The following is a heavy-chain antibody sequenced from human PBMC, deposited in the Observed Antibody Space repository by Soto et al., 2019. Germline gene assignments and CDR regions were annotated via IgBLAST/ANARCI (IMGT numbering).Heavy chain of an antibody. CDR2: SIGGGGDT. CDR3: ARDAVPRNGEWDWFDP. V-gene: IGHV3-23*01. Sequence: EMQLLESGGGLVQTRESLRLSCTASGFTFSNYAMSWVRQAPGKGPEWVSSIGGGGDTYYTDAVKGRFTVSRDDPKSTLYLQMNSLRDEDTARYYCARDAVPRNGEWDWFDPRGQGTLGSVSS. J-gene: IGHJ5*02. D-gene: IGHD6-19*01. CDR1: GFTFSNYA.